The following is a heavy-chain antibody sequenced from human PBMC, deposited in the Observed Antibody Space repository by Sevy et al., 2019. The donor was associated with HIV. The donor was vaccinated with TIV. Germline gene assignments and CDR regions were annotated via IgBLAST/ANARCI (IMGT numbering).Heavy chain of an antibody. Sequence: GGSLRLSCAASGFTFSTYAMGWVSQAPGKGLESVSGISNSGNDIYYAGSVEGRFTISRDNSKSTLFLEMNNLRAEDTAVYYCAKDGAPYCTGGICFPYWYFDLWGRGALVTVSS. D-gene: IGHD2-8*02. CDR2: ISNSGNDI. CDR3: AKDGAPYCTGGICFPYWYFDL. V-gene: IGHV3-23*01. CDR1: GFTFSTYA. J-gene: IGHJ2*01.